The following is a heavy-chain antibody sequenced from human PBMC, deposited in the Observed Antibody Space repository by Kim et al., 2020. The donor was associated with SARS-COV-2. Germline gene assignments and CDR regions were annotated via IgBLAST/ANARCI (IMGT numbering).Heavy chain of an antibody. D-gene: IGHD6-13*01. CDR3: ARVSMSGSSWHYGMDV. CDR1: GGSISSGSYY. Sequence: SETLSLTCTVSGGSISSGSYYWSWIRQPAGKGLEWIGRIYTSGSTNYNPSLKSRVTISVDTSKNQFSLKLSSVTAADTAVYYCARVSMSGSSWHYGMDVWGQGTTVTVSS. V-gene: IGHV4-61*02. CDR2: IYTSGST. J-gene: IGHJ6*02.